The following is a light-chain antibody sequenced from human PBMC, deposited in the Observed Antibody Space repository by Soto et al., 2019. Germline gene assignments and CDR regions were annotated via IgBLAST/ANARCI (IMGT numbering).Light chain of an antibody. J-gene: IGKJ3*01. CDR3: QQYGASPFT. CDR1: QDISNF. V-gene: IGKV3-20*01. Sequence: EIVLAQSPATLSLSPGERATLSCRASQDISNFLAWYQQKPGRTPTLLIYGASTRATGIPDRFSATGSGTEFSLTISSVEPEDFAVYYCQQYGASPFTFGPGTRVEI. CDR2: GAS.